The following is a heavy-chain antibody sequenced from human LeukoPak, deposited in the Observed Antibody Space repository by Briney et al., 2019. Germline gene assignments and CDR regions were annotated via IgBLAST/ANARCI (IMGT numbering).Heavy chain of an antibody. Sequence: SVKVSCKASGGTFSSYAISWVRQAPGQGLEWMGRIIPILGIANYAQKFQGRVTITADKSTSTAYMELSSLRSEDTAVYYCARAPGVPKKNWFDPWGQGTLVTVSS. CDR2: IIPILGIA. V-gene: IGHV1-69*04. CDR3: ARAPGVPKKNWFDP. CDR1: GGTFSSYA. J-gene: IGHJ5*02.